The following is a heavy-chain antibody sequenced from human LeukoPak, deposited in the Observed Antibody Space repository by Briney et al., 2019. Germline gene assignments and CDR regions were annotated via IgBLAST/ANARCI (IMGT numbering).Heavy chain of an antibody. CDR3: ARSLYSGYDLGY. D-gene: IGHD5-12*01. V-gene: IGHV1-2*02. CDR1: VYTFTGYY. Sequence: GASLRVSCKASVYTFTGYYMHWVRQAPGQGLGWMGWINPNSGGTNYAQKFQGRVTMTRDTSISTAYLELSRLRSDDTAVYYCARSLYSGYDLGYWGQGTLVTVSS. J-gene: IGHJ4*02. CDR2: INPNSGGT.